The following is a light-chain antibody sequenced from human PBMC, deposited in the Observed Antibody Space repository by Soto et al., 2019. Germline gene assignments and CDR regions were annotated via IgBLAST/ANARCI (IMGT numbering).Light chain of an antibody. J-gene: IGKJ1*01. CDR1: QSISSW. CDR2: KAS. CDR3: QQYGSSSPWT. Sequence: DIQMTQSPSTLSASVGDRVTITCRASQSISSWLAWYQQKPGKAPKLLIYKASSLETGVPSMFSGSGSGTEVTLIISSLQTDDFASYYCQQYGSSSPWTFGQGNKVEIQ. V-gene: IGKV1-5*03.